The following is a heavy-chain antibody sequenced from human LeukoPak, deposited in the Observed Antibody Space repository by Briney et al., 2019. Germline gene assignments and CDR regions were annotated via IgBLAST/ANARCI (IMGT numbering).Heavy chain of an antibody. J-gene: IGHJ3*02. V-gene: IGHV3-30*04. CDR2: ISYDGSNK. D-gene: IGHD3-22*01. Sequence: GGSLRLSCAASGFTFSSYAMHWVRQAPGKGLEWVAIISYDGSNKYYADSVKGRFTISRDNSKNTLYLQMNSLRAEDTAVYYCAKDHLSGMIEDAFDIWGQGTMVTVSS. CDR3: AKDHLSGMIEDAFDI. CDR1: GFTFSSYA.